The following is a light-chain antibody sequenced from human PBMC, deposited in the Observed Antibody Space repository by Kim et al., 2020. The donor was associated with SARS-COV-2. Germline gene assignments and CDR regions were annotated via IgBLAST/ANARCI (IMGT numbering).Light chain of an antibody. CDR3: QTWGTGIRV. CDR1: SGRSSSD. CDR2: LNSDGSH. V-gene: IGLV4-69*01. J-gene: IGLJ3*02. Sequence: SVKPTCALSSGRSSSDIAWHEQRPEKGPRYLMKLNSDGSHSKGDGIPDRFSGSSSGADRYLTISSLQSEDEADYYCQTWGTGIRVFGAGTQLTVL.